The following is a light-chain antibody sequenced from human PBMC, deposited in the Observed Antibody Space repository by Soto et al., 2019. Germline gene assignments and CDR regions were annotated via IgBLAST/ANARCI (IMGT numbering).Light chain of an antibody. V-gene: IGLV2-14*03. CDR1: SSDIGAYNY. Sequence: QSALTQPASVSGSPGQSITVSCTGTSSDIGAYNYVSWYQQHPGKAPKVIIYEVNNRPSGVSNRFSGSKSGNTAFLTISGLQAEDEADYYCASFTTISTRVFGTGTKLTVL. J-gene: IGLJ1*01. CDR2: EVN. CDR3: ASFTTISTRV.